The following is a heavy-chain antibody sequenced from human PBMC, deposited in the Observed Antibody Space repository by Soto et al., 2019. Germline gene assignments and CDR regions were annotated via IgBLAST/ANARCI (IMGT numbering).Heavy chain of an antibody. CDR2: IYYSGST. Sequence: QVQLQESGPGLVKPSQTLSLTCTVSGGSISSGGYYWSWIRQHPGKGLEWIGYIYYSGSTYYNPSLKSRVTISVDTSKNQFSLKLSSVTAADTAVYYCARGELELRGGVVDYWGQGTLVTVSS. CDR1: GGSISSGGYY. D-gene: IGHD1-7*01. V-gene: IGHV4-31*03. CDR3: ARGELELRGGVVDY. J-gene: IGHJ4*02.